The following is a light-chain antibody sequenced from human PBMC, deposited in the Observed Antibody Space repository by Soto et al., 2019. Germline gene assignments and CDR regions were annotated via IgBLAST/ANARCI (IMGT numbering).Light chain of an antibody. J-gene: IGKJ1*01. V-gene: IGKV3-20*01. Sequence: EIVLTQSPVTLSLSPGERATLSCRASQSVSSSYLAWYQQKPGQAPRLLIYGASSRVTGIPDRFSGSGSGTDFTLTIGRLEPEDFAVYYCQQYGSSPWTFGEGTKVDIK. CDR1: QSVSSSY. CDR3: QQYGSSPWT. CDR2: GAS.